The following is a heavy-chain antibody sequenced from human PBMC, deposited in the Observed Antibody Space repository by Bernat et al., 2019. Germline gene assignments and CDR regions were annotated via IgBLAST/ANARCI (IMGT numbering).Heavy chain of an antibody. Sequence: QVQLVQSGAEVKKPGASVKVSCKASVYTFTSYAMHWVRQAPGQRLEWMGWINAGNGNTKYSQKFQGRVTITRDTSASTAYMELSSLRSEDTAVYYCARPTYDFWLEYYFDYWGQGTLVTVSS. V-gene: IGHV1-3*01. CDR3: ARPTYDFWLEYYFDY. CDR2: INAGNGNT. D-gene: IGHD3-3*01. J-gene: IGHJ4*02. CDR1: VYTFTSYA.